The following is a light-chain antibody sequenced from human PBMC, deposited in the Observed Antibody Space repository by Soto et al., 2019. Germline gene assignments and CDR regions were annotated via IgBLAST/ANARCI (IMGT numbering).Light chain of an antibody. CDR2: GAS. V-gene: IGKV3-15*01. CDR1: QSVSSN. Sequence: EIVITQSPATLSVSPGERATLSCRASQSVSSNLAWYLQKPGQAPRLLIYGASTRETGIPARFSGSGAGPECTRPISSLQSEDFEVDYCQQYDNWTLTFGGGTKVDIK. CDR3: QQYDNWTLT. J-gene: IGKJ4*01.